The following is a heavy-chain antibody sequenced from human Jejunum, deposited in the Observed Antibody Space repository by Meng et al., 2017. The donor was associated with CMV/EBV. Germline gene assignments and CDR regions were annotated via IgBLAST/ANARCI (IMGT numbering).Heavy chain of an antibody. D-gene: IGHD2-8*01. CDR3: ARGVWVGYCPNVFCFNNWFDP. Sequence: DYYMTWIRQAPGKGLEWISSISSNESVIYYGDSVKGRFTIARDNAKNSLHLQMSSLRAEDTAVYYCARGVWVGYCPNVFCFNNWFDPWGQGTLVTVS. CDR1: DYY. CDR2: ISSNESVI. V-gene: IGHV3-11*01. J-gene: IGHJ5*02.